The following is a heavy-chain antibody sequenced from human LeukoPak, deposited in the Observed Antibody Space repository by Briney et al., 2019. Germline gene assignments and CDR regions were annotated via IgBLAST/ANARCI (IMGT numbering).Heavy chain of an antibody. D-gene: IGHD6-6*01. CDR1: GFTFSTFA. CDR3: ARDPRLSTSSFFDY. V-gene: IGHV3-64*04. CDR2: ISIDGGNT. J-gene: IGHJ4*02. Sequence: PGGSLRLSCSASGFTFSTFAMHWVRQAPGKGLEYVSGISIDGGNTYYGDSVKGRFTISRDNSKNTLYLQMNSLRAEDTAVYYCARDPRLSTSSFFDYWGQGTLSPSSQ.